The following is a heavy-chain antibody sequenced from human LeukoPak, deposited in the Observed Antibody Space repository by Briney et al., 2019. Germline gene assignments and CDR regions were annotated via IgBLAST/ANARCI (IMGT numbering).Heavy chain of an antibody. V-gene: IGHV1-18*01. CDR3: ARDFVGATKGGFDY. CDR2: VSAYNGNT. CDR1: GYTFTSYG. Sequence: ASVKLSCKASGYTFTSYGISWVRQAPGQGLEWMGWVSAYNGNTNYAQKLQGRVTMTTDTSTSTAYMELRSLRSDDTAVYYCARDFVGATKGGFDYWGQGTQVTVSS. J-gene: IGHJ4*02. D-gene: IGHD1-26*01.